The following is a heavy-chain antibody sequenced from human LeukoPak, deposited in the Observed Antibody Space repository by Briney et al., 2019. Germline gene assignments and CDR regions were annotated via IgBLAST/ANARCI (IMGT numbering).Heavy chain of an antibody. Sequence: SETLSLTCAVYGGSFSGYFWSWIRQPPGKGLEWIGEINRGGSTNYNPSLKSRVTISVDTSKNQFSLKLSSVTAADTAVYYCARGPADYNKLKPGDRDGYNYKSKRTPFDYWGQGTLVIVSS. V-gene: IGHV4-34*01. CDR2: INRGGST. CDR1: GGSFSGYF. D-gene: IGHD5-24*01. CDR3: ARGPADYNKLKPGDRDGYNYKSKRTPFDY. J-gene: IGHJ4*02.